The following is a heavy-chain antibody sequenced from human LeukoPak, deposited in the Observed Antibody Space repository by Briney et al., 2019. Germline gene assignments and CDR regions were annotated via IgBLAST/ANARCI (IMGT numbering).Heavy chain of an antibody. CDR3: ARDRIAAAGTKGWDYCYYYMDV. V-gene: IGHV1-46*01. J-gene: IGHJ6*03. Sequence: GASVKVSCKASGYTFTSYYMHWVRQATGQGLEWMGIINPSGGSTSYAQKFQGRVTMTRDMSTSTVYMELSSLRSEDTAVYYCARDRIAAAGTKGWDYCYYYMDVWGKGTTVTVSS. CDR1: GYTFTSYY. D-gene: IGHD6-13*01. CDR2: INPSGGST.